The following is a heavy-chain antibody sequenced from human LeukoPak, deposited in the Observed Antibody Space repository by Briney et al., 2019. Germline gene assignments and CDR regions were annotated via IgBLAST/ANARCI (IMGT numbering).Heavy chain of an antibody. D-gene: IGHD2-15*01. Sequence: SQTLSLTCAISGDIVSSNTAAWSWSRQSPSRGLEWLGRTFYRSKWYNSYAVSVKSRITINPDTSKNHFSLQLNSVTPEDTAVYYCARAGFCSGSDCYSRFDYWGQGTLVTVSS. CDR1: GDIVSSNTAA. V-gene: IGHV6-1*01. CDR2: TFYRSKWYN. CDR3: ARAGFCSGSDCYSRFDY. J-gene: IGHJ4*01.